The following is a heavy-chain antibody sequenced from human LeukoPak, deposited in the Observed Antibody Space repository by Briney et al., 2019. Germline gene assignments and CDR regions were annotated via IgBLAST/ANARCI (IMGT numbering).Heavy chain of an antibody. CDR1: GASISNSSHY. CDR2: IYYTGTT. Sequence: PSETLSLTCIVSGASISNSSHYWGWIRQPPGKGLEWIGNIYYTGTTYYAPSLKSRVTMSVDTSKNQFSLKLSSVTAADTAVYYCARGVIVGATSIRPASYYFDYWGQGTLVTVSS. J-gene: IGHJ4*02. CDR3: ARGVIVGATSIRPASYYFDY. D-gene: IGHD1-26*01. V-gene: IGHV4-39*07.